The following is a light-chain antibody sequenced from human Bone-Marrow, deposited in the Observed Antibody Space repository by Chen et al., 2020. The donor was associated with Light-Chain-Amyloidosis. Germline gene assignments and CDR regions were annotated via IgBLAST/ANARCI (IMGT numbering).Light chain of an antibody. J-gene: IGLJ3*02. Sequence: QSALTQPASVSGSPGQSITISCTGTSSDVGGYNYVSWYQQHPGKAPKLMFFDVSNRPSGVSRCFSCSKSGNAASVAISGLQAEDEADYYCSSYTSSSRWVFGGGTKLTVL. CDR2: DVS. CDR3: SSYTSSSRWV. CDR1: SSDVGGYNY. V-gene: IGLV2-14*01.